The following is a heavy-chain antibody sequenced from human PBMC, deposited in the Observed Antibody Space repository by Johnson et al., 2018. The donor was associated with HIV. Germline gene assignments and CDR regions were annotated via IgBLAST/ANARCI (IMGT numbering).Heavy chain of an antibody. CDR2: ISNDGNSK. CDR1: GFSFSNYA. Sequence: QVQLVESGGGVVQPGRSLRLSCAASGFSFSNYAMHWVRQAPGKGLEWVAVISNDGNSKYYTESLKGRITISRDNSKNTLYLQMNSLRAEDTAVYYCARAGSSSSGPRAFDIWGQGTMVTVSS. J-gene: IGHJ3*02. V-gene: IGHV3-30-3*01. D-gene: IGHD6-6*01. CDR3: ARAGSSSSGPRAFDI.